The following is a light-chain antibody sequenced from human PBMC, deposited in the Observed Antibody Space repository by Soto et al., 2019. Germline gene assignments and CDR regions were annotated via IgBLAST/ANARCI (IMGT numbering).Light chain of an antibody. J-gene: IGKJ1*01. Sequence: EIGMTRYTTTLYLSTGEGATLSCRDSESVSTTLAWYQQKAGQAPRLLIYSASTRASGIPARFSGSGSGTEFTLAISSLQSEDFGVYYCQQYSNWRRLGEGTMG. CDR1: ESVSTT. CDR3: QQYSNWRR. V-gene: IGKV3-15*01. CDR2: SAS.